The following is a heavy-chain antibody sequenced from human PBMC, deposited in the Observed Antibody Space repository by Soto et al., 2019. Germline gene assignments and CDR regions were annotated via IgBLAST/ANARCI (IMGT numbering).Heavy chain of an antibody. D-gene: IGHD3-22*01. CDR2: ISYQGTDQ. CDR3: ARTPGVITVISAFDH. J-gene: IGHJ4*02. V-gene: IGHV3-30*03. Sequence: GGSLRLACVGSGFVFRNYGMHWVRQAPGRGLEWVAAISYQGTDQYYADSVKGRFEVSRDDSANTLSLQMNNLRVEDTAIYYCARTPGVITVISAFDHWGQGTPVTVSS. CDR1: GFVFRNYG.